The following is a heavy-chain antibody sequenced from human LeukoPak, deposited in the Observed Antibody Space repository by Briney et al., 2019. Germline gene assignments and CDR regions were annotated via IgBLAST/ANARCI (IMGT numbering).Heavy chain of an antibody. CDR2: IFYSGST. CDR1: DDSITTYY. Sequence: PSETLSLTCTVSDDSITTYYWSWVRQPPGKGLEWIGYIFYSGSTNYNPSLKSRVTISVDTSKNQFSLKLSSVTAADTAVYYCARERGYSYWSYFDYWGQGTLVTVSS. V-gene: IGHV4-59*12. D-gene: IGHD5-18*01. J-gene: IGHJ4*02. CDR3: ARERGYSYWSYFDY.